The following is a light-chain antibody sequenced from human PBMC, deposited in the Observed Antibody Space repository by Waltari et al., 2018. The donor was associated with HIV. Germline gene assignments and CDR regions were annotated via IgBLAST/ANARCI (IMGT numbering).Light chain of an antibody. CDR2: QVS. J-gene: IGKJ2*01. Sequence: IVLTQAPLSLSVTPGQPATISCKSSQSLLHSDGKTYLYWYFQKPGQPPQLLIYQVSSLSAGVPNRFSGGGSWAYFPLNISRVAADDVGTYCCMQSIELPPTFGQGTQLDIK. CDR1: QSLLHSDGKTY. V-gene: IGKV2D-29*01. CDR3: MQSIELPPT.